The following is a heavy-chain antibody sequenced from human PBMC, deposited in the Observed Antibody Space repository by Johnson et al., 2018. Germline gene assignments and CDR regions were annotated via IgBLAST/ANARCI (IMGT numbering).Heavy chain of an antibody. V-gene: IGHV3-66*02. J-gene: IGHJ6*03. CDR3: ARDGPGPYYNGEHYMDV. Sequence: VQLVECGGGLVQQGGSLRLSCAASGFIVKSKYMSWVRPAPGKGLEWVAVIYSAYNTYYQDSVKGRFTISRDNSQNTLYLQMKSLRVEDTAGYYCARDGPGPYYNGEHYMDVWGKGTTVTVSS. CDR2: IYSAYNT. D-gene: IGHD3-10*01. CDR1: GFIVKSKY.